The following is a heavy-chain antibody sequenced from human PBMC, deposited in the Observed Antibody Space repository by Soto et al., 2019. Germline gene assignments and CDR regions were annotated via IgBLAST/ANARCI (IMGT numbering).Heavy chain of an antibody. J-gene: IGHJ4*02. Sequence: EVQLVESGGGLVQPGGSLRLSCAASGFTFSSYWMSWVRQAPGKGLEWVANIKEDGSEKYYVDSVKGRFTISKDNAKNSLYLKMNSLRPEDTAVYYCAKGTYDSSGYYTAPDYWGQGTLVTVSS. V-gene: IGHV3-7*03. CDR1: GFTFSSYW. CDR2: IKEDGSEK. CDR3: AKGTYDSSGYYTAPDY. D-gene: IGHD3-22*01.